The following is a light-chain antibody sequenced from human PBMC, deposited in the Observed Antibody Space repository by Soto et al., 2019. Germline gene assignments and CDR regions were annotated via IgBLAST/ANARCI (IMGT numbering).Light chain of an antibody. CDR3: SSYSGSTTHIL. CDR1: SSDIGGYNY. Sequence: QSVLTQPASVSGSPGQSITISCTGSSSDIGGYNYVSWYQQHPGKAPKLIIYDVTYRHSGLSYRFSASKSGSTASLTISGLQLEDEADYYCSSYSGSTTHILFGGGTKLTVL. CDR2: DVT. J-gene: IGLJ2*01. V-gene: IGLV2-14*01.